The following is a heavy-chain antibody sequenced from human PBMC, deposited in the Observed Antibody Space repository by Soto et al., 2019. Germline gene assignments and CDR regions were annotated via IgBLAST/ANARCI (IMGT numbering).Heavy chain of an antibody. CDR3: AGHLDYGDYDGDWFDP. D-gene: IGHD4-17*01. CDR1: GYTFTSYG. Sequence: ASVKVSCKASGYTFTSYGISWVRQAPGQGLEWMGWISAYNGNTNYAQKLQGRVTMTTDTSTSTACMELRSLRSDDTAVYYCAGHLDYGDYDGDWFDPWGQGTLVTVSS. V-gene: IGHV1-18*01. J-gene: IGHJ5*02. CDR2: ISAYNGNT.